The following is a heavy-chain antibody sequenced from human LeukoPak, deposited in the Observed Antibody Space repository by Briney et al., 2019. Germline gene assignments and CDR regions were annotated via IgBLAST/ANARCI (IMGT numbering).Heavy chain of an antibody. CDR2: IIPIFGTA. CDR1: GGTFSSYA. Sequence: SVKVSRKASGGTFSSYAISWVRQAPGQGLEWMGGIIPIFGTANYAQKFQGRVTITADESTSTAYMELSSLRSEDTAVYYCARVEWGAGGWFDPWGQGTLVTVSS. CDR3: ARVEWGAGGWFDP. J-gene: IGHJ5*02. V-gene: IGHV1-69*13. D-gene: IGHD3-3*01.